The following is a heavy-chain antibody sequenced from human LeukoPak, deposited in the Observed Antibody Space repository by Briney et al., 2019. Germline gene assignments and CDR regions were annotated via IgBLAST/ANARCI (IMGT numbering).Heavy chain of an antibody. CDR1: GGTFSRYA. D-gene: IGHD4-11*01. CDR2: IIPIFGTA. J-gene: IGHJ6*02. Sequence: GSSVKVSCKASGGTFSRYAISRVRQAPGQGLEWMGGIIPIFGTANYAQKFQGRVTITADESTSTAYMELSSLRSEDTAVYYCARATVSYYYYYGMDVWGQGTTVTVSS. V-gene: IGHV1-69*01. CDR3: ARATVSYYYYYGMDV.